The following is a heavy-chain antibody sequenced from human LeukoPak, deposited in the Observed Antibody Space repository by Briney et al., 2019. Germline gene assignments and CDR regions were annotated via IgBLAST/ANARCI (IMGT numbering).Heavy chain of an antibody. CDR2: INPNSGGT. CDR3: ARMTNYYDGALDR. Sequence: GASVKVSCKASGYTFTHYYMHWVRQAPGQGLEWMGWINPNSGGTNYAQKFQGRVTMTRDTSISTAYMELSRLRSDDTAVYYCARMTNYYDGALDRWGQGTLVTVSS. CDR1: GYTFTHYY. V-gene: IGHV1-2*02. D-gene: IGHD3-22*01. J-gene: IGHJ5*02.